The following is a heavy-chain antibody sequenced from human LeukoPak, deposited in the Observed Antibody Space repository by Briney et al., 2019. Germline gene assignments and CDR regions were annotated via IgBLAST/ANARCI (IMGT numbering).Heavy chain of an antibody. CDR2: INQDGGEK. V-gene: IGHV3-7*01. J-gene: IGHJ6*03. Sequence: GGSLRLSCAASGFTFSSHWMTWVRQSPGKGLEWVANINQDGGEKNYVDSVGGRFSIARDNAKNSLYLYMNTLRAEDTAVYYCAKDRCSNGIGCLYYYMDVWGKGTTVTISS. D-gene: IGHD2-8*01. CDR1: GFTFSSHW. CDR3: AKDRCSNGIGCLYYYMDV.